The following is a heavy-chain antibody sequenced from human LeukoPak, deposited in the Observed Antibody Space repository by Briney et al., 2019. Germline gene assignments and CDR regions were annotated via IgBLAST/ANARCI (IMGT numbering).Heavy chain of an antibody. CDR2: IIPIFGIA. V-gene: IGHV1-69*04. J-gene: IGHJ5*02. CDR1: GGTFSSYA. CDR3: ARGDYCSSTSCYGRDWFDP. D-gene: IGHD2-2*01. Sequence: GASVKVSCKASGGTFSSYAISWVRQAPGQGLEWMGRIIPIFGIANYAQKFQGRVTITADKSTSTAYMELSSLRSEDTAVYYCARGDYCSSTSCYGRDWFDPWGQGTLDTVSS.